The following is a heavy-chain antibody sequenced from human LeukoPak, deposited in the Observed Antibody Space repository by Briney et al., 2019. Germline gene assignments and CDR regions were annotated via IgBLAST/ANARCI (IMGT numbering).Heavy chain of an antibody. V-gene: IGHV3-66*02. J-gene: IGHJ4*02. CDR1: GFTVSSNY. CDR2: IYSGGST. Sequence: GGSLRLSCAASGFTVSSNYMSWVRQAPGKGLEWVSVIYSGGSTYYADSVNGRFTISRDNSKNTLYLQMNSLRAEDTAVYYCARGGTTTVATFDYWGQGTLVTVSS. D-gene: IGHD3-22*01. CDR3: ARGGTTTVATFDY.